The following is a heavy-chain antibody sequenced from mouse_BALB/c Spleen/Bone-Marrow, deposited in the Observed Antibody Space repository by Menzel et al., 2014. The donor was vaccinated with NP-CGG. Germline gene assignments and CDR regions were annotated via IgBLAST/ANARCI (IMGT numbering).Heavy chain of an antibody. Sequence: QVQLQQSGAELVKPVASVKLSCKASGYTFTNYWMHWVKQRPGQGLEWIGEIDPSDSYSNYNQNFKGKATLTVDKSSSTAYMQLTSLTSEDSAVYYCARGVVYYYAMDYWGQGTSVTVSS. V-gene: IGHV1-69*02. CDR2: IDPSDSYS. CDR3: ARGVVYYYAMDY. CDR1: GYTFTNYW. J-gene: IGHJ4*01.